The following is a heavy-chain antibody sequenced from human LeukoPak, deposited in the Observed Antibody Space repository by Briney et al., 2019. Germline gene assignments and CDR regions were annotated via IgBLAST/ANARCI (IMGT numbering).Heavy chain of an antibody. D-gene: IGHD3-10*01. CDR3: ARVFGSYSDY. CDR2: IRYDGSNK. CDR1: GFTFSSYG. V-gene: IGHV3-30*02. Sequence: GGSLRLSCAASGFTFSSYGMHWVRQAPGKGLEWVAFIRYDGSNKYYADSVKGRFTISRDNSKNTLYLQMNSLRAEDTAVYYCARVFGSYSDYWGQGTLVTVSS. J-gene: IGHJ4*02.